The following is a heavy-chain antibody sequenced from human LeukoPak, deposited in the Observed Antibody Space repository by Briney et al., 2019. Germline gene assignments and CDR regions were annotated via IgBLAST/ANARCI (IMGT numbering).Heavy chain of an antibody. CDR3: ARTSAGYIWGSYRYSFDC. V-gene: IGHV3-7*04. D-gene: IGHD3-16*02. CDR1: GFRFSNYW. CDR2: IKQDGSEK. J-gene: IGHJ4*02. Sequence: GGSLRLSCAASGFRFSNYWMSWVRQAPGKGLEWVGNIKQDGSEKFYVDSVEGRFTISRDNAKNSLYLHMDSLRAEDTAVYYCARTSAGYIWGSYRYSFDCWGQGTLVTVSS.